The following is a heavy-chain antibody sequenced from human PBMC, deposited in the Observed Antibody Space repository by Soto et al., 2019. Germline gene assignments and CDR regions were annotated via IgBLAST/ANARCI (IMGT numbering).Heavy chain of an antibody. D-gene: IGHD6-13*01. CDR1: GYSFTSYW. J-gene: IGHJ6*02. CDR2: IYPGDSDT. Sequence: PGESLKISCKGSGYSFTSYWINWVRQMPGKGLEWMGIIYPGDSDTRYSPSFQGQVTISADKSIDTAYLQWRSLKASDTAVYYCARHHGSPGSYSGLDVRGQGTTVTVSS. V-gene: IGHV5-51*01. CDR3: ARHHGSPGSYSGLDV.